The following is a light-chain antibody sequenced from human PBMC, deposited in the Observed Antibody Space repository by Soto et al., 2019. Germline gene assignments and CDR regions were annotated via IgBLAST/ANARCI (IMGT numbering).Light chain of an antibody. CDR3: AAWEDSLNAYV. J-gene: IGLJ1*01. CDR2: SNN. Sequence: QSVLTQPPSASGTPGQRGTISCSGSSSNIGSNTVNWYQQLPGTAPKLLIYSNNERPSGVPDRFSGSKSGTSASLAISGLQSEDEADFYCAAWEDSLNAYVVGTGTKVTVL. CDR1: SSNIGSNT. V-gene: IGLV1-44*01.